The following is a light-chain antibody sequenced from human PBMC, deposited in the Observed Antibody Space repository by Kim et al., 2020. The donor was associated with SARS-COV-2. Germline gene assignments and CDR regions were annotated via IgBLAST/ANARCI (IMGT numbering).Light chain of an antibody. CDR1: QGVGCS. CDR3: QQYKNWPALT. V-gene: IGKV3-15*01. J-gene: IGKJ4*01. CDR2: GAS. Sequence: PGQRATRSCRASQGVGCSLAWSHQKPRQAPRLLVYGASTRATGIPARFSGSGCGTEFTLTISSLQSEDYGVYYGQQYKNWPALTFGGGTKVEIK.